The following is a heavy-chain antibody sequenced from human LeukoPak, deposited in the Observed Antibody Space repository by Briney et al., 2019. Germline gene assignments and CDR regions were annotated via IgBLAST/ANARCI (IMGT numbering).Heavy chain of an antibody. V-gene: IGHV3-30-3*01. CDR3: GRGKKQQLTLFDY. CDR1: GFTFSSYA. J-gene: IGHJ4*02. D-gene: IGHD6-13*01. Sequence: GGSLRLSCAASGFTFSSYAMHWVRQAPGKGLEWVAVISYDESNKYYADSVKGRFTISRDNSKNTLYLQMNSLRAEDTAVYYCGRGKKQQLTLFDYWGQGTLVTVSS. CDR2: ISYDESNK.